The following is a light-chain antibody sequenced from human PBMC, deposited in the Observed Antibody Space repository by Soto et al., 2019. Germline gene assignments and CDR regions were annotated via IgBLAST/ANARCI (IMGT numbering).Light chain of an antibody. CDR1: QSISIW. J-gene: IGKJ1*01. V-gene: IGKV1-5*03. Sequence: DIHMTQSPSTLSAAVEDRVTITCRASQSISIWLAWYQQKPGKAPNLLIYKTSSLETGVPSRFSGSGSGTEFTLTISSLQPDDFATYYCQRWNDYSWTFGQGTKVEVK. CDR3: QRWNDYSWT. CDR2: KTS.